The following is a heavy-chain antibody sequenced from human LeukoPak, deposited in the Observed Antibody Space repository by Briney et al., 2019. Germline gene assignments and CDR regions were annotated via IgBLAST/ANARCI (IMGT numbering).Heavy chain of an antibody. CDR3: ARDGRSRGLSHVNFDY. V-gene: IGHV3-48*03. D-gene: IGHD3-16*02. Sequence: GGSPRLSCAASGFPFSSYEMNWVRQAPGKGLEWVSYISSSGITKYYAVSVKGRFTMSRDNAKNSLYLQLNSLRAEDTAVYYCARDGRSRGLSHVNFDYWGQGILVTVSS. CDR1: GFPFSSYE. CDR2: ISSSGITK. J-gene: IGHJ4*02.